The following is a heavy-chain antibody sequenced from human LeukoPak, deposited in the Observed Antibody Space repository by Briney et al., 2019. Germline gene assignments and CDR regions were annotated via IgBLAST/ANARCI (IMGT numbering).Heavy chain of an antibody. Sequence: GGSLRLSCAASGFTFSSFWMIWVRQAPGKGLEWVANIEQDGSEKYYVDSVKGRFTISRDNAKNSLYLQMNSLRAEDTAVYYCARVYDTSGYYGGDFDYWGQGTLVTVSS. D-gene: IGHD3-22*01. CDR3: ARVYDTSGYYGGDFDY. J-gene: IGHJ4*02. CDR2: IEQDGSEK. V-gene: IGHV3-7*04. CDR1: GFTFSSFW.